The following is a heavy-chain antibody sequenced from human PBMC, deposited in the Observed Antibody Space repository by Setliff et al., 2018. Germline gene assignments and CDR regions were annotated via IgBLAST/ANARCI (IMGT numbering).Heavy chain of an antibody. CDR1: GGSISSDVYY. CDR3: AREQWLDPPGYYYMDV. CDR2: MYTSGST. J-gene: IGHJ6*03. V-gene: IGHV4-61*02. D-gene: IGHD6-19*01. Sequence: SETLSLTCTVSGGSISSDVYYWSWIRQPAGKGLEWIGRMYTSGSTNYNPSLKSRVTISLDTSKNQFSLKLSSVTAADTAVYYCAREQWLDPPGYYYMDVWAKGTTVTVSS.